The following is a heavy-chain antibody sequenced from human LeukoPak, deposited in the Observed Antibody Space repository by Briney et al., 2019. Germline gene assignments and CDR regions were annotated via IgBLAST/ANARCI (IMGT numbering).Heavy chain of an antibody. D-gene: IGHD3-22*01. Sequence: ASVKVSCKASGYTFTSYGISWVRQAPGQGLEWMGWICAYNGNTNYAQKLQGRVTMTTDTSTSTAYMELRSLRSDDTAVYYCARAVYYDSSGYTPYFDYWGQGTLVTVSS. CDR2: ICAYNGNT. CDR1: GYTFTSYG. V-gene: IGHV1-18*01. J-gene: IGHJ4*02. CDR3: ARAVYYDSSGYTPYFDY.